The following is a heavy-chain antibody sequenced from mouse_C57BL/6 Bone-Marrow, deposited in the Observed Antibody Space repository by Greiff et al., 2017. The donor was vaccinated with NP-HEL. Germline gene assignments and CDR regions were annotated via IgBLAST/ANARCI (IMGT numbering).Heavy chain of an antibody. CDR3: APSITTVVADYAMDY. V-gene: IGHV1-74*01. CDR1: GYTFTSYW. J-gene: IGHJ4*01. CDR2: IHPSDSDP. Sequence: QVQLQQPGAELVKPGASVKVSCKASGYTFTSYWMHWVKQRPGQGLEWIGRIHPSDSDPTYNQKFKGKATLTVDKSSSTAYMQLSSLTSEDSAVYYCAPSITTVVADYAMDYWGQGTSVTVSS. D-gene: IGHD1-1*01.